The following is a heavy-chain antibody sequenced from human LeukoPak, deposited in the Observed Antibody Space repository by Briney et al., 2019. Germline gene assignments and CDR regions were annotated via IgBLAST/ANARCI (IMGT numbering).Heavy chain of an antibody. Sequence: PGGSLRLSCAASGFTFSSYGMHWVRQAPGKGLEWVAFIRYDGSNKYYADSVKGRFTISRDNSKNTLYLQMNSLRAEDTAVYYCAKEGQLVVYYYYYMDVWGKGTTVTVSS. J-gene: IGHJ6*03. CDR1: GFTFSSYG. V-gene: IGHV3-30*02. CDR2: IRYDGSNK. CDR3: AKEGQLVVYYYYYMDV. D-gene: IGHD6-13*01.